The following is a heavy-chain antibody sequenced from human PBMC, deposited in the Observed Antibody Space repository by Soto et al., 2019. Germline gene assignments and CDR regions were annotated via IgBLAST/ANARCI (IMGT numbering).Heavy chain of an antibody. CDR2: IGGTDGKT. CDR3: AKGMFSSSPAAAGSFDY. D-gene: IGHD3-10*01. Sequence: GGSLRLSCAASGFTFSSYAMSWVRQAPGKGLEWVAAIGGTDGKTYYADSVKGRFTISRDNSENTLYLQMSRLRAEDTAVYFCAKGMFSSSPAAAGSFDYWGQGTLVTVSS. V-gene: IGHV3-23*01. J-gene: IGHJ4*02. CDR1: GFTFSSYA.